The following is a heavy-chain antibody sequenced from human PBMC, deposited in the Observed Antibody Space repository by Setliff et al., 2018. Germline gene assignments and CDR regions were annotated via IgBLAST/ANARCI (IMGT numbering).Heavy chain of an antibody. Sequence: GGSLRLSCAASGFTFSSYALSWVRQAPGKGLEWVSAISGSGGSTYYADSVKGRFTISRDNTKNTLYLQMNSLRAEDTAVYYCAKDSGYSGYGYFDYWGQGTLVTVSS. V-gene: IGHV3-23*01. CDR2: ISGSGGST. D-gene: IGHD5-12*01. CDR3: AKDSGYSGYGYFDY. CDR1: GFTFSSYA. J-gene: IGHJ4*02.